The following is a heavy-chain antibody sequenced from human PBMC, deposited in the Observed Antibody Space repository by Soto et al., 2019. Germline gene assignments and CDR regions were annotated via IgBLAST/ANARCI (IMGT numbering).Heavy chain of an antibody. D-gene: IGHD3-10*01. Sequence: PSETLSLTCTVSGGSISNYYWTWIRQPPGKGLEWIGYIYYSGNTNYNPSLKSRVTISVDTSKNQFSLKLTSVTAADTAVYYCARDSPLYASGTYYNPFDYWGQGTLVTVSS. CDR2: IYYSGNT. CDR3: ARDSPLYASGTYYNPFDY. J-gene: IGHJ4*02. CDR1: GGSISNYY. V-gene: IGHV4-59*01.